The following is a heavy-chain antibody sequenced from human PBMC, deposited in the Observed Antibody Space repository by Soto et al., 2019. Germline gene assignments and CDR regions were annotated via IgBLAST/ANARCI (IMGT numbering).Heavy chain of an antibody. D-gene: IGHD4-17*01. V-gene: IGHV4-59*01. CDR1: GGSISSYY. CDR2: IYYSGST. CDR3: ARARSDGYGDYDHYYYYMDV. J-gene: IGHJ6*03. Sequence: SETLSLTCTVSGGSISSYYWSWIRQPPGKGLEWIGYIYYSGSTNYNPSLKSRVTISVDTSKNQFSLKLSSVTAADTAVYYCARARSDGYGDYDHYYYYMDVWGKGTTVTVSS.